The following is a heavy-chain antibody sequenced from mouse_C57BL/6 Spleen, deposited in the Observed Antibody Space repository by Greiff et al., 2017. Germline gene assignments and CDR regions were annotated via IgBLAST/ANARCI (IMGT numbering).Heavy chain of an antibody. Sequence: QVQLQQSGAELVRPGTSVKVSCKASGYAFTNYLIEWVKQRPGPGLEWIGVINPGSGGTNYNEKFKGKATLTADKSSSTAYMQLSSLTSEDSAVYFCARSWDGSAWFAYWGQGTMVTVSA. CDR2: INPGSGGT. J-gene: IGHJ3*01. CDR3: ARSWDGSAWFAY. CDR1: GYAFTNYL. V-gene: IGHV1-54*01. D-gene: IGHD2-3*01.